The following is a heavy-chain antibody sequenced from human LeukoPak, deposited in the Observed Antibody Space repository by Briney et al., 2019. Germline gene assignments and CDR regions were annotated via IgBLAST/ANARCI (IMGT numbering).Heavy chain of an antibody. D-gene: IGHD6-13*01. J-gene: IGHJ4*02. CDR3: ARARIAAAGVRQFDY. V-gene: IGHV3-30*02. Sequence: GGSLRLSCAASGFTFSSYGMHWVRQAPGKGLEWVAFIRYDGSNKYYADSVKGRFTISRDNAKNSLYLQMNSLRAEDTAVYYCARARIAAAGVRQFDYWGQGTLVTVSS. CDR1: GFTFSSYG. CDR2: IRYDGSNK.